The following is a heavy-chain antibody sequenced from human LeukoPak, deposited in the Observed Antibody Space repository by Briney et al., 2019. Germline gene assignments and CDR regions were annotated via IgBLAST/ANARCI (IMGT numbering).Heavy chain of an antibody. Sequence: GASVKVSCKASGGTFSSYAISWVRQAPGQGLEWMGGIIPIFGTANYAQKFQGRVTITADESTSTAYMELSSLSSEDTAVYYCARELERWLQPVYGMDVWGQGTTVTVSS. J-gene: IGHJ6*02. CDR2: IIPIFGTA. CDR3: ARELERWLQPVYGMDV. V-gene: IGHV1-69*13. D-gene: IGHD5-24*01. CDR1: GGTFSSYA.